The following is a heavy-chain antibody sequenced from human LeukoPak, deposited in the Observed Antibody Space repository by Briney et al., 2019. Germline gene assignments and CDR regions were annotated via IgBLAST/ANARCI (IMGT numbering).Heavy chain of an antibody. CDR3: AREGGDITMMVVAHAFDI. V-gene: IGHV3-7*01. J-gene: IGHJ3*02. Sequence: GGSLRLSCAASGFTFSDYYMSWIRQAPGKGLEWVANIKQDGSEKYYVDSVKGRFTISRDNAKNSLYLQMNSLRAEDTAVYYCAREGGDITMMVVAHAFDIWGQGTMVTVSS. D-gene: IGHD3-22*01. CDR2: IKQDGSEK. CDR1: GFTFSDYY.